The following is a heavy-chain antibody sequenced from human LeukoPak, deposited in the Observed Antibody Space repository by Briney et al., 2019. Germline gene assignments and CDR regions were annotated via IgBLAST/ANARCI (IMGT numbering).Heavy chain of an antibody. CDR3: ARDLAFTSGRGVY. CDR1: GYTFTAYY. Sequence: GASVKVSCKASGYTFTAYYMHWVRQAPGQGLEWMGWINPNSGDTNYAQEFQGRVTMTRDTSINTAYMELSGLRSDDTAVYYCARDLAFTSGRGVYWGQATLVTVSP. CDR2: INPNSGDT. J-gene: IGHJ4*02. D-gene: IGHD6-25*01. V-gene: IGHV1-2*02.